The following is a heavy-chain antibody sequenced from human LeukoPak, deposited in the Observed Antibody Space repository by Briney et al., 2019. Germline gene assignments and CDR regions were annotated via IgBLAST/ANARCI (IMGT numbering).Heavy chain of an antibody. D-gene: IGHD2-2*01. J-gene: IGHJ3*02. CDR3: ARDPIVAVPAAKWLDAFDI. V-gene: IGHV6-1*01. CDR1: GDSVSSNSAA. Sequence: SQTLSLTCAISGDSVSSNSAAWNWIRQSPSRGLEWLGRTYYRSKWYNDYAVSVKSRITINPDTSKNQFSLQLNSVTPEDTAVYYCARDPIVAVPAAKWLDAFDIWGQGTMVTVSS. CDR2: TYYRSKWYN.